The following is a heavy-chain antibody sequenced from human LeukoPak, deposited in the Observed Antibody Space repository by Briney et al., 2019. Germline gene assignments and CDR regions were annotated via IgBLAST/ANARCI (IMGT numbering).Heavy chain of an antibody. J-gene: IGHJ6*02. CDR1: GGSISSYY. D-gene: IGHD6-6*01. CDR2: IYTSGST. V-gene: IGHV4-4*07. CDR3: ARGGSSIAARQVPYYYYYYGMDV. Sequence: SETLSLTCTVSGGSISSYYWSWIRQPAGKGLEWIGRIYTSGSTNYNPSLKSRVTMSVDTSKNQFSLKLSSVTAADTAVYYWARGGSSIAARQVPYYYYYYGMDVWGQGTTVTVSS.